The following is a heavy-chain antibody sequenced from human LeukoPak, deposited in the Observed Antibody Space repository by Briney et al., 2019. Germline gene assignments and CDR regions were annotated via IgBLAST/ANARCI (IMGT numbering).Heavy chain of an antibody. J-gene: IGHJ3*02. Sequence: ESLHISGKGSGSRFTSYWIGWARQLPGKGLEWMGSIYPGDSDTRYSPSFQGQVTISADKSISTAYLQWSSLKASDTAMYYCARRAGEAFDIWGQGTMVTVSS. V-gene: IGHV5-51*01. CDR2: IYPGDSDT. CDR1: GSRFTSYW. CDR3: ARRAGEAFDI. D-gene: IGHD3-10*01.